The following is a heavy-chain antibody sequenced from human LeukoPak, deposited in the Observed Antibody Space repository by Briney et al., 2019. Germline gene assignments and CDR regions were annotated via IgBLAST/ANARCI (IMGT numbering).Heavy chain of an antibody. Sequence: PGGSLRLSCAASGFTFSNAWMSWVRQAPGKGLEWVGRIKSKTDGETTDYAVPVRGRFTISRDDSRNTLYLQMDRLKTEDTAVYYCTTLYFPGIVVAEVFDSWGQGTLVSVSS. CDR2: IKSKTDGETT. CDR1: GFTFSNAW. J-gene: IGHJ4*02. V-gene: IGHV3-15*01. CDR3: TTLYFPGIVVAEVFDS. D-gene: IGHD6-19*01.